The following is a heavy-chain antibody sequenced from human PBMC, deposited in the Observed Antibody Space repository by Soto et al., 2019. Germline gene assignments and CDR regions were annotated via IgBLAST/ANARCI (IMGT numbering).Heavy chain of an antibody. Sequence: QVQLVQSGAEVKKPGASVKVSCKASGYTFTGYYMHWVRQAPGQGLEWMGWINPNSGGTNYAQKFQGWVTMTRDTSISTAYMELSMLRSDDTAVYYCARAGKEWFGLYYYGMDVWGQGTTVTVSS. CDR1: GYTFTGYY. J-gene: IGHJ6*02. D-gene: IGHD3-10*01. CDR3: ARAGKEWFGLYYYGMDV. CDR2: INPNSGGT. V-gene: IGHV1-2*04.